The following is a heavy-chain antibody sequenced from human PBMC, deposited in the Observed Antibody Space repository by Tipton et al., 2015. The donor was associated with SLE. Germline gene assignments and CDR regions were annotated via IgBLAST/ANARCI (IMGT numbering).Heavy chain of an antibody. CDR3: ARDDSLVVVAATYAFDI. V-gene: IGHV1-69*06. Sequence: QLVQSGAEVKKPGSSVKVSCKASGGTFSSYAISWVRQAPGQGLEWMGGIIPIFGTANYAQKFQGRVTMTTDTSTSTAYMELRSLRSDDTAVYYCARDDSLVVVAATYAFDIWGQGTMVTVSS. CDR1: GGTFSSYA. D-gene: IGHD2-15*01. CDR2: IIPIFGTA. J-gene: IGHJ3*02.